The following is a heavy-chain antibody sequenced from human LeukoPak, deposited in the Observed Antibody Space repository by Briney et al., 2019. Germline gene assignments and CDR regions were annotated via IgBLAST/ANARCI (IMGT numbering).Heavy chain of an antibody. Sequence: ASVKVSCRASGYTLTGYYLHWVRQAPGQGLEWMGWINPNTGATHSAQKFQGRITMTRDTSISTAYMDLSRLRSDDTAVYYCARDRVGSGWPRPYYFEVWGQGTLVTVSS. CDR1: GYTLTGYY. J-gene: IGHJ4*02. CDR2: INPNTGAT. D-gene: IGHD6-19*01. V-gene: IGHV1-2*02. CDR3: ARDRVGSGWPRPYYFEV.